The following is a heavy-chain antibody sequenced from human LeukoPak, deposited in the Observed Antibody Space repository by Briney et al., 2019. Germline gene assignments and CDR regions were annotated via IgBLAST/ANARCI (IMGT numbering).Heavy chain of an antibody. CDR2: ISGSGGST. J-gene: IGHJ6*02. V-gene: IGHV3-23*01. D-gene: IGHD1-26*01. CDR3: ARDPSGSYRSYYYYGMDV. Sequence: GGSPRLSCAASGFTFSSYAMSWVRQAPGKGLEWVSAISGSGGSTYYTDSVKGRFTISRDNSKNTLYLQMNSLRAEDTAVYYCARDPSGSYRSYYYYGMDVWGQGTTVTVSS. CDR1: GFTFSSYA.